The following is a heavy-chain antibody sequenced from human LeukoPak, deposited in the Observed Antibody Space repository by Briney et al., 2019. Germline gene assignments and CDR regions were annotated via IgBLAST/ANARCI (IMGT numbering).Heavy chain of an antibody. CDR1: GFTFSSYW. CDR3: ARDQGGYDYPPDY. V-gene: IGHV3-7*04. D-gene: IGHD5-12*01. J-gene: IGHJ4*02. CDR2: INQDGSEK. Sequence: GGSLRLSCAASGFTFSSYWMSWVRQAPGKGLEWVANINQDGSEKYYVDSVKGRFTISRDNAKNSLYLQMNSLRAEDTAAYYCARDQGGYDYPPDYWGQGTLVTVSS.